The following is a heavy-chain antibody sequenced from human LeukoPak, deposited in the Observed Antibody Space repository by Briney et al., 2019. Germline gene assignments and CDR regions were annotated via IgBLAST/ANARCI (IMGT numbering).Heavy chain of an antibody. CDR2: INWKGDSA. J-gene: IGHJ4*02. V-gene: IGHV3-20*04. D-gene: IGHD2-8*02. CDR1: GFTFNDYG. Sequence: GGSLRLSCAASGFTFNDYGMRWVRQVPGKGLEWVSGINWKGDSASYADSVKGRFTLSRDNAKNSLSLQMNSLRAEDTALYYCARVGPSGGPFDYWGQGTLVTVSS. CDR3: ARVGPSGGPFDY.